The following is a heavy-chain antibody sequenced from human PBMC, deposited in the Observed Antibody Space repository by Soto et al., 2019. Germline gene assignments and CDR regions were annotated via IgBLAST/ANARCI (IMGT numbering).Heavy chain of an antibody. CDR1: GGSISSGGYS. CDR2: IYHSGST. J-gene: IGHJ4*02. V-gene: IGHV4-30-2*01. Sequence: QLQLQESGSGLVKPSQTLSLTCAVSGGSISSGGYSWSWIRQPPGKGLEWIDYIYHSGSTYYNPSTXSXXTISVGRSQCQYSLKLSSVTSADTAVSFCAQVPDYWGQGTLVTLSS. CDR3: AQVPDY.